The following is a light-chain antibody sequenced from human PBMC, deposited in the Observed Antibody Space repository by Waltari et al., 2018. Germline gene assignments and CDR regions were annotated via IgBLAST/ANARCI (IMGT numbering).Light chain of an antibody. J-gene: IGLJ1*01. CDR2: DVS. V-gene: IGLV2-14*01. Sequence: QSALTQPASVSGSPGQTNTISCTGSTSAVGVYTFVSWYHKHPGKAPKLMIYDVSTRPSGVSNRFSCSKSGNTASLTISGLQPEDAADYYCNSYSTSITFVFGTGTRVTVL. CDR1: TSAVGVYTF. CDR3: NSYSTSITFV.